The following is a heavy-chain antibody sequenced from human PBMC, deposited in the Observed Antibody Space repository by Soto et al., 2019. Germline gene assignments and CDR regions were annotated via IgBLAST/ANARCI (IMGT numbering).Heavy chain of an antibody. J-gene: IGHJ6*02. Sequence: QVQLVQSGAEVKKPGSSVKVSCKASGGTFSSYAISWVRQAPGQGLEWMGGIIPIFGTANYAQKFQGRVTITADESTSTAYLELSSLRSEDTAVYYCARGGSSSWGRAYYYGMDVWGQGTTVTVSS. V-gene: IGHV1-69*01. CDR2: IIPIFGTA. D-gene: IGHD6-13*01. CDR1: GGTFSSYA. CDR3: ARGGSSSWGRAYYYGMDV.